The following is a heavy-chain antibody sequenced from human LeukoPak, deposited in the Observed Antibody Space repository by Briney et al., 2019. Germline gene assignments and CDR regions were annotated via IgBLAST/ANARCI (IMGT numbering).Heavy chain of an antibody. V-gene: IGHV4-4*07. Sequence: SETLSLTCTVSGGSISSYYWSWIRQPAGKGLEWIGRIYTSGSTNYNPSLKSRVTMSVDTSKNQFSLKLSSVTAADTAVYYCASGVVVPAAPGEYYCYYMDVWGKGTTVTVSS. CDR2: IYTSGST. J-gene: IGHJ6*03. CDR3: ASGVVVPAAPGEYYCYYMDV. D-gene: IGHD2-2*01. CDR1: GGSISSYY.